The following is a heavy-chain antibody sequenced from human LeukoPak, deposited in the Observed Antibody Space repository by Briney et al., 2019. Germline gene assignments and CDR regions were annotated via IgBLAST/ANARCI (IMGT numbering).Heavy chain of an antibody. D-gene: IGHD6-19*01. CDR3: ARERGSSGWFDY. CDR2: IYSGGST. CDR1: GFTFSSYA. Sequence: GGSLRLSCAASGFTFSSYAMSWVRQAPGKGLEWVSVIYSGGSTYYADSVKGRFTISRDNSKNTLYLQMNSLRAEDTAVYYCARERGSSGWFDYWGQGTLVTVSS. J-gene: IGHJ4*02. V-gene: IGHV3-66*01.